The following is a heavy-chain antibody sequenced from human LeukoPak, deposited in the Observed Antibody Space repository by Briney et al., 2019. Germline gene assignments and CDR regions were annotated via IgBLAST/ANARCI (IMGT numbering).Heavy chain of an antibody. CDR1: GGSITASSYY. J-gene: IGHJ6*03. Sequence: PSETLSLTCSVSGGSITASSYYWGWIRQPPGKGLEWIGNIFYSGNTYYNPSLKSRVTISVDTSKNQFSVKLSSVTAADTAVYYCARVGVADIQYYYYYMDVWGKGTTVTVSS. D-gene: IGHD3-3*01. CDR2: IFYSGNT. CDR3: ARVGVADIQYYYYYMDV. V-gene: IGHV4-39*07.